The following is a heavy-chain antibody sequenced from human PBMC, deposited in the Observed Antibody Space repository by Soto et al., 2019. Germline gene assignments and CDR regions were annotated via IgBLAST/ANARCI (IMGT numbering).Heavy chain of an antibody. Sequence: QVHLVQSGAEVKKPGASVKVSCKASGYTFTSYGITWVRQAPGQGLEWMGWISAHNGNTDYAQKLQGRVIVTRYTSTSTAYMERRSLISDDTAVYYCARGRYGDYWGQGALVTVSS. J-gene: IGHJ4*02. V-gene: IGHV1-18*01. D-gene: IGHD1-1*01. CDR1: GYTFTSYG. CDR3: ARGRYGDY. CDR2: ISAHNGNT.